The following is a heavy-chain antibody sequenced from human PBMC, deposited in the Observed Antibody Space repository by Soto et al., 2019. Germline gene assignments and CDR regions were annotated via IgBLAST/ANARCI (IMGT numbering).Heavy chain of an antibody. CDR3: ARGTRGQYYYYGMDV. CDR1: GGSVSSGSYY. Sequence: PSETLSLTCTVSGGSVSSGSYYWSWIRQPPGKGPEWIGYIYYSGSTNYNPSLKSRVTISVDTSKNQFSLKLSSVTAADTALYYCARGTRGQYYYYGMDVWGQGTTVTVS. J-gene: IGHJ6*02. V-gene: IGHV4-61*01. CDR2: IYYSGST.